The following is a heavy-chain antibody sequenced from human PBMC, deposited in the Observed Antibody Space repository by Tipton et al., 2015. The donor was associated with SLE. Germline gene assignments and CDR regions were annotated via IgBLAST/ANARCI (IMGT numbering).Heavy chain of an antibody. Sequence: LSLTCAASGFTFSSYAMSWVRQAPGKGLEWVSAISGSGGRTYYADSVKGRFTISRDNSKNTLYLQMNSLRAEDTAVYYCAKDSSGSYSAFDIWGQGTMVTVSS. CDR2: ISGSGGRT. V-gene: IGHV3-23*01. CDR3: AKDSSGSYSAFDI. J-gene: IGHJ3*02. CDR1: GFTFSSYA. D-gene: IGHD1-26*01.